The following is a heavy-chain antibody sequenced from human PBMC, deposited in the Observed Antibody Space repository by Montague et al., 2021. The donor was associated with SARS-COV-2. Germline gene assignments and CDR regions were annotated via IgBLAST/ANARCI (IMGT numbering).Heavy chain of an antibody. V-gene: IGHV4-39*01. J-gene: IGHJ2*01. CDR2: ISYTGST. Sequence: SETLSLTCTVSGGSISNILFYWGWIRQTPGKALEWIGDISYTGSTYYNPSLKSRVTVAVDTSTNQFSLRLSSLTAADTAMYYCARHVDPCGGNCRIWYFDLWGRGSLVTVSS. D-gene: IGHD4-23*01. CDR1: GGSISNILFY. CDR3: ARHVDPCGGNCRIWYFDL.